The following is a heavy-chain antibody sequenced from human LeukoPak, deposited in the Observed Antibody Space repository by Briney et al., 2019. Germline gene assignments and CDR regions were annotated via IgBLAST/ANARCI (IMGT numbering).Heavy chain of an antibody. V-gene: IGHV3-11*06. D-gene: IGHD3-10*01. CDR3: ARDGSGSPDY. J-gene: IGHJ4*02. Sequence: GGSLRLSCAASGFTFSDYYMRWIPEAPGKGLEWVSYISSSSSYTNYADSVKGRFTISRDNAKNSLYLQMNSLRAEDTAGYYCARDGSGSPDYWGQGTLVTVSS. CDR2: ISSSSSYT. CDR1: GFTFSDYY.